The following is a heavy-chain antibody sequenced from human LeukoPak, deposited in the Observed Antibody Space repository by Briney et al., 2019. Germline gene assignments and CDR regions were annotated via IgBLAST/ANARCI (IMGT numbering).Heavy chain of an antibody. Sequence: GGSLRLSCAASGFTFSYYVMHWVRQAPGKGLEWVAFIRYDGSDKYYADSVKGRFTISRDNSKNTLYLQMNSLRAEDTAVYYCARGGRYAFDIWGQGTMVTVSS. CDR3: ARGGRYAFDI. V-gene: IGHV3-30*02. J-gene: IGHJ3*02. D-gene: IGHD1-26*01. CDR2: IRYDGSDK. CDR1: GFTFSYYV.